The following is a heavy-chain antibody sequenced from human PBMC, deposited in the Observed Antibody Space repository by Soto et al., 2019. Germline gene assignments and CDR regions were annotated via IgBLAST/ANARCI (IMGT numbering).Heavy chain of an antibody. J-gene: IGHJ4*02. V-gene: IGHV3-15*01. Sequence: NPGGSLRLSCAASGFTFSNAWMTWVRQAPGKGLEWVGRIRSKTDGGTTDYAAPVKGRFIISRDDSKSTLYLQMNSLITEDTGVYYCTTVFAPSWSHYSSDNWGQGTLVTVSS. CDR3: TTVFAPSWSHYSSDN. CDR1: GFTFSNAW. D-gene: IGHD3-10*01. CDR2: IRSKTDGGTT.